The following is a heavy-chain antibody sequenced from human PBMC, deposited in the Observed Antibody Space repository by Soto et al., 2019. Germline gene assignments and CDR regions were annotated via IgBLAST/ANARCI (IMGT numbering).Heavy chain of an antibody. J-gene: IGHJ4*02. CDR1: GFTFSSYE. Sequence: EVQLVESGGGLVQPGGSLRLSCAASGFTFSSYEMNWVRQAPGKGLEWVSYISSSGSTIYYADSVKGRFTISRDNAKNSLYLQMNSLRAEDTAVYYCARDKGGLNPDYWGQGTLVTVSS. CDR3: ARDKGGLNPDY. CDR2: ISSSGSTI. V-gene: IGHV3-48*03. D-gene: IGHD2-15*01.